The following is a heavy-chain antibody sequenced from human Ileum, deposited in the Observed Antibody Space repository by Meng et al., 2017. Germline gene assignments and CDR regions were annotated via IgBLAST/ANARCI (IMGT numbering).Heavy chain of an antibody. CDR1: GGSISSYY. D-gene: IGHD3-10*01. V-gene: IGHV4-59*01. CDR3: AGGLTISAFDI. CDR2: IYYSGST. J-gene: IGHJ3*02. Sequence: VRLQESVPGLVKPSETLSPTCTVSGGSISSYYGSWIRQPPGKGLEWIGYIYYSGSTNYNPSLKSRVTISVDTSKNQFSLKLSSVTAADTAVYYCAGGLTISAFDIWGQGTMVTVSS.